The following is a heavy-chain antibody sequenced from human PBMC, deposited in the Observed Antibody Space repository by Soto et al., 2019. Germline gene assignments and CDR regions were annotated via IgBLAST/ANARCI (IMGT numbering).Heavy chain of an antibody. D-gene: IGHD3-10*01. J-gene: IGHJ6*02. Sequence: LKISCKGSGYSFTSYWIGWVRQMPGKGLEWMGIIYPGDSDTRYSPSFQGQVTISADKSISTAYLQWSSLKASDTAMYYCAGGGVRGVITRTRDYYGMDVWGQGTTVTV. CDR3: AGGGVRGVITRTRDYYGMDV. CDR1: GYSFTSYW. V-gene: IGHV5-51*01. CDR2: IYPGDSDT.